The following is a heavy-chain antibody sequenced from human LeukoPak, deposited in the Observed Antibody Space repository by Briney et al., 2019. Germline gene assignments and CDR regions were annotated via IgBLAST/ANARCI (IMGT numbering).Heavy chain of an antibody. CDR1: GGTFSSYA. J-gene: IGHJ4*02. V-gene: IGHV1-69*13. CDR2: VIPIFGTA. Sequence: SVKVSCKASGGTFSSYAISWVRQAPGQGLEWMGGVIPIFGTANYAQKFQGRVTITADESTSTAYMELSSLRSEDTAVYYCARVCSSTSCYNPDFDYWGQGTLVTVSS. D-gene: IGHD2-2*02. CDR3: ARVCSSTSCYNPDFDY.